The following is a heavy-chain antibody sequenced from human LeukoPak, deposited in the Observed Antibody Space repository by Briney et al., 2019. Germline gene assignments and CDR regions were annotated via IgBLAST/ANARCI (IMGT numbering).Heavy chain of an antibody. D-gene: IGHD2-15*01. CDR3: ARGDIVPDY. J-gene: IGHJ4*02. CDR1: GGSISSSSYY. V-gene: IGHV4-39*01. CDR2: IYYSGST. Sequence: SQTLSLTRTVSGGSISSSSYYWGWIRQPPGKGLEWIGSIYYSGSTYYNPSLKSRVTISVDTSKNQFSLKLSSVTAADTAVYYCARGDIVPDYWGQGTLVTVSS.